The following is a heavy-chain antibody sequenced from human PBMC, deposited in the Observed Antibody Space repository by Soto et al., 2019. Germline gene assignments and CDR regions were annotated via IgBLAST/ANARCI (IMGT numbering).Heavy chain of an antibody. Sequence: QLHLVQSGAVVKKPGASVTVSCSASGYPVTAYYMHWVRQAPGRGLEWMGGINPATGAAKYTQTFQGRVTRTRATSWCTVFMELSGLTSEDTAVFYCARGGGVGVAGSAAFDMWGQGTLVTVSS. D-gene: IGHD3-3*01. CDR1: GYPVTAYY. J-gene: IGHJ3*02. CDR2: INPATGAA. CDR3: ARGGGVGVAGSAAFDM. V-gene: IGHV1-2*02.